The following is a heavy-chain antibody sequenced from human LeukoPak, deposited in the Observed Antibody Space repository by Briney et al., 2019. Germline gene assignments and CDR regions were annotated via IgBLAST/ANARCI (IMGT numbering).Heavy chain of an antibody. V-gene: IGHV4-59*01. CDR1: GGSISSFN. Sequence: PSQTLSLTCTVSGGSISSFNWNWIRQPPGKGLECIGYISYSGSTNNNPSLKGRVTISVNTSKNQFSLNLSSVTAADTAVYYCARDPWGGGIKGRFDYWGQGTLVTVSS. CDR3: ARDPWGGGIKGRFDY. J-gene: IGHJ4*02. CDR2: ISYSGST. D-gene: IGHD3-16*01.